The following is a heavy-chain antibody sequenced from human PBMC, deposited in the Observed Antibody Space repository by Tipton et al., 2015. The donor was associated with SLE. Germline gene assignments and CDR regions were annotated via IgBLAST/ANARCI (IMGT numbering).Heavy chain of an antibody. Sequence: TLSLTCTVSGYSISSGHYWGWIRQPPGKGLEWIGSFSHSGNTYYNPSLKSRVTMSIDTSKNQVFLRLSSMTAADTAVYYCARRDYDDNGYYMHYFDYWGQGTLVTVSS. CDR3: ARRDYDDNGYYMHYFDY. V-gene: IGHV4-38-2*02. CDR2: FSHSGNT. D-gene: IGHD3-22*01. CDR1: GYSISSGHY. J-gene: IGHJ4*02.